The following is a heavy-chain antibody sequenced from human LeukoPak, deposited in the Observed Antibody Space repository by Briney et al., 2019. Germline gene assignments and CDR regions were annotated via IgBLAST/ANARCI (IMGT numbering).Heavy chain of an antibody. CDR1: GCPISSGDYY. J-gene: IGHJ4*02. D-gene: IGHD1-26*01. CDR2: INYRGTT. CDR3: ARVSRDSGNYYTFLDY. V-gene: IGHV4-39*07. Sequence: SETLSLTCTVSGCPISSGDYYWGWLRQPPGMGPVWIGSINYRGTTYYNPSLQSRVAISVDTSKNQFSLQLTSLTATDTAVYYCARVSRDSGNYYTFLDYWGQGTLVTVSS.